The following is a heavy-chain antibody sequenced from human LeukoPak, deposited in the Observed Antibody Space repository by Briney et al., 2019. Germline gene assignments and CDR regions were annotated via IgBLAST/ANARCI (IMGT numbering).Heavy chain of an antibody. D-gene: IGHD6-13*01. CDR1: GFTFSSYW. J-gene: IGHJ4*02. V-gene: IGHV3-74*01. CDR3: TSSSHSSIRFDY. CDR2: INSDGSST. Sequence: PGGSLRLSCAASGFTFSSYWMHWVRQAPGKGLVWVSRINSDGSSTSYADSVKGRFTISRDNAKNTLYLQMNSLRAEDTAVYYCTSSSHSSIRFDYWGQGTLVTVSS.